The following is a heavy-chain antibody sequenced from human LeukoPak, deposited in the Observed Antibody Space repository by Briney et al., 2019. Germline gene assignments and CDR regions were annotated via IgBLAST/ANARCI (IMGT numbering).Heavy chain of an antibody. D-gene: IGHD3-22*01. V-gene: IGHV1-69*04. CDR3: AKETTYYYDSSGFLGFQH. Sequence: GASVKVSCKASGGTFSSYAISWVRPAPGQGLEWMGRIIPIFGIANYAQKFQGRVTITADKSTSTAYMELSSLRSEDTAVYYCAKETTYYYDSSGFLGFQHWGQGTLVTVSS. J-gene: IGHJ1*01. CDR1: GGTFSSYA. CDR2: IIPIFGIA.